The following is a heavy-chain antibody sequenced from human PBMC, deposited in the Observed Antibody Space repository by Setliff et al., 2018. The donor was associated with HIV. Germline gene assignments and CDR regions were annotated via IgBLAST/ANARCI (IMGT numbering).Heavy chain of an antibody. Sequence: PSETLSLTCAVSGYSISSGYYWGWIRQPPGKGLEWIGSIYHSGSTYYNPSLKSRVTISVDTSKNHVSLKLSSVTAADTAVYYCARDLADGSGSHNWFDPWGQGTLVTVSS. J-gene: IGHJ5*02. CDR3: ARDLADGSGSHNWFDP. CDR1: GYSISSGYY. V-gene: IGHV4-38-2*02. CDR2: IYHSGST. D-gene: IGHD3-10*01.